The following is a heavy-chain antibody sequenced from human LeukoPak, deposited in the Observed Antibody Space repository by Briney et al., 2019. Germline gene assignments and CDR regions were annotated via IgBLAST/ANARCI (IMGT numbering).Heavy chain of an antibody. V-gene: IGHV3-23*01. Sequence: GGSLRLSCAASGFTMSHYGVSWVRQTPGEGLEWISGIRSAVETTHYADSVKGRFIISRDDSKNALSLQLNSLRPEDTTLYYCAKHFCTGLDCSLFDSWGQGTLVTVSS. CDR3: AKHFCTGLDCSLFDS. J-gene: IGHJ4*02. CDR2: IRSAVETT. CDR1: GFTMSHYG. D-gene: IGHD3/OR15-3a*01.